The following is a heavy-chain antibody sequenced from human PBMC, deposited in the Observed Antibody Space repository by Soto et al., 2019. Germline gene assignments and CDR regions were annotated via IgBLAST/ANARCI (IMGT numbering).Heavy chain of an antibody. J-gene: IGHJ4*02. CDR1: GYTFTSYA. CDR3: ARFRFLEWSFEY. V-gene: IGHV1-3*01. Sequence: ASVKVSCKTSGYTFTSYAIHWVRQAPGQRLEWMGWINVGNGNTEYSQNFQGRVTIIRDTSASTAYMELSGLRSEDTAMYYCARFRFLEWSFEYWGQGTLVTVSS. D-gene: IGHD3-3*01. CDR2: INVGNGNT.